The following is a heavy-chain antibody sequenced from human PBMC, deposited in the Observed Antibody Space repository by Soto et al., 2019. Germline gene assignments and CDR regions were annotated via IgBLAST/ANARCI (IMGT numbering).Heavy chain of an antibody. Sequence: QITLKESGPTLVKPTQPLTLTCTFSGFSLSTSGVGVGWIRQPPGKALEWLALLYWDDDKRYSPSLKSRLTITNDTSKNQVVLTITNMDPADTATYYCAHIHYCSSTSGHGPEFDSWGQGTLVTVAS. CDR2: LYWDDDK. CDR3: AHIHYCSSTSGHGPEFDS. CDR1: GFSLSTSGVG. V-gene: IGHV2-5*02. D-gene: IGHD2-2*01. J-gene: IGHJ4*02.